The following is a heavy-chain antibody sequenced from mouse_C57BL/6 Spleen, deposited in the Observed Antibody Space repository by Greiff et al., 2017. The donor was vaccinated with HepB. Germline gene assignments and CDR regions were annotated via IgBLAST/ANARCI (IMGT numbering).Heavy chain of an antibody. J-gene: IGHJ2*01. CDR3: ARGYYGSSLDY. V-gene: IGHV1-55*01. CDR1: GYTFTSYW. D-gene: IGHD1-1*01. CDR2: IYPGSGST. Sequence: QVQLQQSGAELVKPGASVKMSCKASGYTFTSYWITWVKQRPGQGLEWIGDIYPGSGSTNYNEKFKSKATLTVDTSSSTAYMQLSSLTSEDSAVYYCARGYYGSSLDYWGQGTTLTVAS.